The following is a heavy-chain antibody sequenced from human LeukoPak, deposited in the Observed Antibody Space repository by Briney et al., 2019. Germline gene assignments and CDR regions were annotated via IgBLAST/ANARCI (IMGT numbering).Heavy chain of an antibody. J-gene: IGHJ4*02. CDR1: GGSISSGGYS. D-gene: IGHD3-10*01. Sequence: SETLSLTCAVSGGSISSGGYSWSWIRQPPGKGLEWIGYIYHSGSTYYNPSLKSRVTISEDRSKNQFSLKLSSVTAADTAVYYCAGMVRGVISMAFDYWGQGTLVTVSS. CDR3: AGMVRGVISMAFDY. CDR2: IYHSGST. V-gene: IGHV4-30-2*01.